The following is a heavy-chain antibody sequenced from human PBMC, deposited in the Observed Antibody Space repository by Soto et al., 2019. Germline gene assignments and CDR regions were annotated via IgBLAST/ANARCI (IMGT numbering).Heavy chain of an antibody. CDR3: ARSYISSSYWFDP. J-gene: IGHJ5*02. V-gene: IGHV1-46*03. CDR2: INPSRGTT. CDR1: GYTFITYF. D-gene: IGHD6-6*01. Sequence: ASVKVSCKASGYTFITYFMHWVRQAPGQGLEWMGVINPSRGTTTYAQKFQDRVTMTRDTSASTVYMELSSLRSEDAAMYYCARSYISSSYWFDPWGQGTLVTVSS.